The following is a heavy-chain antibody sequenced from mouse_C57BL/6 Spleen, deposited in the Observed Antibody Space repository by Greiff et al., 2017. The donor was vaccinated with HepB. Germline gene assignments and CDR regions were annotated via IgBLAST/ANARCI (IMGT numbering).Heavy chain of an antibody. V-gene: IGHV10-1*01. CDR3: VREDYYGRKLMDY. D-gene: IGHD1-1*01. Sequence: DAGGGLVQPKGSLKLSCAASGFSFNTYAMNWVRQAPGKGLEWVARIRSKSNNYATYYADSVKDRFTISRDDSESMLYLQMNNLKTEDTAMYYCVREDYYGRKLMDYWGQGTSVTVSS. CDR1: GFSFNTYA. CDR2: IRSKSNNYAT. J-gene: IGHJ4*01.